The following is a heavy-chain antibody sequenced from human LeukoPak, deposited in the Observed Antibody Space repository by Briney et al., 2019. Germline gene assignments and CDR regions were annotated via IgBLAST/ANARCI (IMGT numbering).Heavy chain of an antibody. J-gene: IGHJ3*02. V-gene: IGHV1-2*02. CDR3: ARDPGYYAFDI. D-gene: IGHD5-18*01. Sequence: GPAKVSCKASGHTFTGYYMHWVRQAPGQGLEWMGWINPNSGGTNYAQKFQGRVTMTRDTSISTAYMELSRLRSDDTAVYYCARDPGYYAFDIWGQGTMVTVSS. CDR2: INPNSGGT. CDR1: GHTFTGYY.